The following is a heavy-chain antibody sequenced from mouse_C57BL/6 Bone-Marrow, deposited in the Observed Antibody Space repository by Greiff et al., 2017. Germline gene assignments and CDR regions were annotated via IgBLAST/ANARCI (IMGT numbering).Heavy chain of an antibody. J-gene: IGHJ2*01. CDR1: GYTFTSYW. CDR3: ARYYYGSSFYFDY. D-gene: IGHD1-1*01. CDR2: INPSSGYT. V-gene: IGHV1-7*01. Sequence: QVQLQQSGAELAKPGASVKLSCKASGYTFTSYWMHWVKQRPGQGLEWIGYINPSSGYTKYNQKFKAKATLTADKSSSTAYMQLSSLTYEDSAVYYCARYYYGSSFYFDYWGQGTTRTVSS.